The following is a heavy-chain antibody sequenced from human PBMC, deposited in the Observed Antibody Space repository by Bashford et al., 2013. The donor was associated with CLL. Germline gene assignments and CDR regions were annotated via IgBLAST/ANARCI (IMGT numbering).Heavy chain of an antibody. J-gene: IGHJ4*02. CDR2: IGDDGNVK. Sequence: GGSLRLSCAASGFTFSNYGMHWVRQAPGKGLEWVSFIGDDGNVKYYVDSVKGRFTVSRDNSKNTLYLQMNSLKSEDTAVYYCATLDYYGSGRSRIDYWGQGTLVTVSS. D-gene: IGHD3-10*01. V-gene: IGHV3-30*02. CDR1: GFTFSNYG. CDR3: ATLDYYGSGRSRIDY.